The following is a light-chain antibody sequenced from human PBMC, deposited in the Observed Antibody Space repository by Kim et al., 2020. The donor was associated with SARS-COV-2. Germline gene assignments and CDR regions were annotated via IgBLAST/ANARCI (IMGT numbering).Light chain of an antibody. CDR2: AAS. V-gene: IGKV1-39*01. CDR1: QSITNY. CDR3: QQSYTTPRT. Sequence: SASVGDRVTITCRASQSITNYLNWYQQKPGKAPKLLMYAASSLQSGVPSRFSGSGSGTDFTLTISSLQPEDFATYYCQQSYTTPRTFGQGTKLEI. J-gene: IGKJ2*01.